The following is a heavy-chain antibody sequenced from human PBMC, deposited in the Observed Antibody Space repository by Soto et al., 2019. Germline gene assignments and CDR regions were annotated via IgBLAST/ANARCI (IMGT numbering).Heavy chain of an antibody. CDR1: GADINTYS. CDR2: IYTSASI. CDR3: ARDREAGYNFYYGMDV. D-gene: IGHD6-19*01. V-gene: IGHV4-4*07. J-gene: IGHJ6*02. Sequence: TLSLTCSVSGADINTYSWTWIRQPAGKGLEWIGRIYTSASINYNPSLKGRVTLSVDTSTNQVSLRLASVTAADTAIYYCARDREAGYNFYYGMDVWGQGTTVTVSS.